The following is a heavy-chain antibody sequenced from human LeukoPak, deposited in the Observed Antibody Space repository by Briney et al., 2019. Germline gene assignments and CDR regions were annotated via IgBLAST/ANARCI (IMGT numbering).Heavy chain of an antibody. CDR2: INHSGST. V-gene: IGHV4-34*01. J-gene: IGHJ5*02. D-gene: IGHD4-17*01. CDR1: GGSFSGYY. Sequence: SETLSLTCAVYGGSFSGYYWSWIRQPPGKGLEWIGEINHSGSTNYNPSLKSRVTISVDTSKNQFSLKLSSVTAADTAVYYCARGVDYGDCVIPPRWFDPWGQGTLVTVSS. CDR3: ARGVDYGDCVIPPRWFDP.